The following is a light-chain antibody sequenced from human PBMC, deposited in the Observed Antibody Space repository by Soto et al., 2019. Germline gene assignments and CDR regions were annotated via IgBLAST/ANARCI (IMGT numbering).Light chain of an antibody. CDR3: CSYAGSSTV. CDR1: SSDVGSYNL. V-gene: IGLV2-23*02. J-gene: IGLJ1*01. Sequence: QSVLTQPASVSGSPGQSITISCTGTSSDVGSYNLVSWYQQHPGKAPKLMIYEVSKRPSGVSICFSGSKSGNTASLTISGLQAEDEADYYCCSYAGSSTVFGTGTKVTVL. CDR2: EVS.